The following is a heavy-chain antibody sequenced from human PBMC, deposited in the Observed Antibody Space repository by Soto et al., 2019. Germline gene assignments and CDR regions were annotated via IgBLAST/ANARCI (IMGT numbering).Heavy chain of an antibody. D-gene: IGHD6-6*01. CDR1: GGSISSYY. CDR3: ARRYGSCFDY. V-gene: IGHV4-59*08. Sequence: QVQLQESGPGLVKPSETLSLTCTVSGGSISSYYWSWIRQPPGKGLEWIGYIYYSGSTNYNPSLXRXAXIXRDTSKNQFSPKLSSVTAADTAVYYCARRYGSCFDYWGQGTLVTVSS. CDR2: IYYSGST. J-gene: IGHJ4*02.